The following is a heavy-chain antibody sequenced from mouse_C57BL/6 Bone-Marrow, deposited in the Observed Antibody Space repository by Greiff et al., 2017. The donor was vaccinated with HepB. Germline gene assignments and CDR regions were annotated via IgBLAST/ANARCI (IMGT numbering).Heavy chain of an antibody. Sequence: QVQLQQSGAELVRPGASVTLSCKASGYTFTDYDMHWVKQTPVHGLEWIGAIDPETGGTAYNQKFKGKAILTADKSSSTAYMELRSLTSEDSAVYYCTRNSNYETAWFAYWGQGTLVTVSA. CDR2: IDPETGGT. V-gene: IGHV1-15*01. D-gene: IGHD2-5*01. CDR1: GYTFTDYD. CDR3: TRNSNYETAWFAY. J-gene: IGHJ3*01.